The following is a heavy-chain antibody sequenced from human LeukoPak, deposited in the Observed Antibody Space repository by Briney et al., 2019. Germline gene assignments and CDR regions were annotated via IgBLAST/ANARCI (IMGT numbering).Heavy chain of an antibody. D-gene: IGHD3-10*01. CDR1: GFTFSSYW. CDR3: STGSGHAFDI. CDR2: INSDGSST. J-gene: IGHJ3*02. V-gene: IGHV3-74*01. Sequence: GGSLRLSCAASGFTFSSYWMHWIRQVPGKGLVWVSRINSDGSSTSYADSVKGRFTISRDNAKNTLYVQMNSLRAEDTAVYYCSTGSGHAFDIWGRGTMVTVSS.